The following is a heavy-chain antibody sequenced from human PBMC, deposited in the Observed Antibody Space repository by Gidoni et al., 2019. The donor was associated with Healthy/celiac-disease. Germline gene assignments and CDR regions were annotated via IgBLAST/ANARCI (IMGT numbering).Heavy chain of an antibody. CDR1: GFTFISYA. Sequence: EVQLLESGVGLVQRGGPLRLSWAASGFTFISYAMSLVRQAPGKGLEWVSAISGSGGSTDYADSVKGRVTISRDNSKNTLYLQMNSLRAEDTAVYYCAKAGDSSAYYYYGMDVWGQGTTVTVSS. J-gene: IGHJ6*02. CDR3: AKAGDSSAYYYYGMDV. D-gene: IGHD3-22*01. CDR2: ISGSGGST. V-gene: IGHV3-23*01.